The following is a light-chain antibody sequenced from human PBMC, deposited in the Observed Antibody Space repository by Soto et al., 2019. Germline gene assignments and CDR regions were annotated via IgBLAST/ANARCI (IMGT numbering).Light chain of an antibody. V-gene: IGKV3-15*01. CDR3: QQYNNWHTIT. J-gene: IGKJ1*01. CDR1: PSVSSN. Sequence: EIVMAQSPAPLSVSPWARATLACRASPSVSSNFAWYQQKPGQAPRPLIYGASTRATGIPARFSGSGSGTEFTLTISSLQSEDFAVYFCQQYNNWHTITFGHGTKVDI. CDR2: GAS.